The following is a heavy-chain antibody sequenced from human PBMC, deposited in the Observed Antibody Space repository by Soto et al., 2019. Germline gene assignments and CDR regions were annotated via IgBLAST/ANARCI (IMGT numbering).Heavy chain of an antibody. J-gene: IGHJ4*02. CDR1: GGSFSAYA. Sequence: SETLSLTCAVYGGSFSAYAWSWVRQPPGKGLEWIGEMHHSGSTDYNPSLQSRVSISLDTSKNQFSLRLRSVTAADTAVYYCARGIISTYYFDSWGPGTLVTVSS. CDR2: MHHSGST. CDR3: ARGIISTYYFDS. D-gene: IGHD3-16*01. V-gene: IGHV4-34*01.